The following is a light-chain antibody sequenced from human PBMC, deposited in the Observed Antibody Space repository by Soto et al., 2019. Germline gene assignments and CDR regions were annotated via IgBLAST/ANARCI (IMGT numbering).Light chain of an antibody. Sequence: IVMSQTPLSLSVTPGQPASISCRSSHSLLSSGGETYLFWYLQRPGQSPQLXXYEVSNRISAVPDRFSGSGSGTDFTLKISRVEDEDAGVYYCMQSTQLTLTFCQGTRLEIK. CDR2: EVS. J-gene: IGKJ5*01. CDR1: HSLLSSGGETY. V-gene: IGKV2D-29*02. CDR3: MQSTQLTLT.